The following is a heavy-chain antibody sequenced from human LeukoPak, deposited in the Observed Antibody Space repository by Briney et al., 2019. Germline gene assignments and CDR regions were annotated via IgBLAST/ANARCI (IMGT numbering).Heavy chain of an antibody. J-gene: IGHJ4*02. CDR2: ISYDGSNK. D-gene: IGHD6-19*01. Sequence: GGSLRLSCAASGFTFSSYGMHWVRQAPGKGLEWVAVISYDGSNKYYADSVKGRFTISRDNSKNSLYLQMNSLRAEDTAVYYCATQSAGIAVAGLTSGYWGQGTLVTVSS. CDR3: ATQSAGIAVAGLTSGY. CDR1: GFTFSSYG. V-gene: IGHV3-30*03.